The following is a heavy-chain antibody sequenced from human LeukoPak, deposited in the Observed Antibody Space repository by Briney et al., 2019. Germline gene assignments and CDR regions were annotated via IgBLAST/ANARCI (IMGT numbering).Heavy chain of an antibody. D-gene: IGHD3-16*01. CDR1: GYSFTNYW. J-gene: IGHJ4*02. CDR3: ARWGQYFDY. CDR2: IYPGDSDT. V-gene: IGHV5-51*01. Sequence: GEPLKISCKASGYSFTNYWIAWVRQMPGKGLESMGIIYPGDSDTRYSPSCQGQVTISADKSITTAYLQWSSLKASDTAIYYCARWGQYFDYWGQGTLVTVSS.